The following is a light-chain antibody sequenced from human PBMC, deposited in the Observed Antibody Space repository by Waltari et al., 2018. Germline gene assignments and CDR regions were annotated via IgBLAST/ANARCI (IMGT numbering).Light chain of an antibody. J-gene: IGKJ5*01. Sequence: DIVMTQSPDSLAVPLGERATINCKSSQSVLYSSYNKYFLAWYQQKPGQPPKLLIYWASTREAGVPDRFSGGGSGTDVTLTISSLQAEDVAVDYCQQYSSTPLTFGQGTRLEIK. V-gene: IGKV4-1*01. CDR1: QSVLYSSYNKYF. CDR2: WAS. CDR3: QQYSSTPLT.